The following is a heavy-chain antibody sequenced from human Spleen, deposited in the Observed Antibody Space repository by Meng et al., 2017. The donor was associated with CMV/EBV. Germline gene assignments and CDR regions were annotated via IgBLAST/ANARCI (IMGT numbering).Heavy chain of an antibody. CDR2: IYHTGST. CDR1: GGSISGGHW. CDR3: ARFHDFNWFDP. J-gene: IGHJ5*02. V-gene: IGHV4-4*01. D-gene: IGHD3-3*01. Sequence: LTGAVSGGSISGGHWWIWVRQPPGKGLEWIGEIYHTGSTNYNPSLKSRLTMSVDKSKNQFSLKLNSVTAADTAVYFCARFHDFNWFDPWGQGTLVTVSS.